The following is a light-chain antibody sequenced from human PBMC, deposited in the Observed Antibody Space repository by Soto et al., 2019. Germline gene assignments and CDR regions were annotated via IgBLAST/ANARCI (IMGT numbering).Light chain of an antibody. CDR2: DAS. Sequence: EIVLTQSPGTLSLSPGEGATLSCRASQSVSSSYLAWYQQKPGQAPRLLIYDASSRATGIPDRFSGSGSGTDFTLTISRLELEDFAVYYCQQYGISVTFGGGTKVQIK. V-gene: IGKV3-20*01. J-gene: IGKJ4*01. CDR1: QSVSSSY. CDR3: QQYGISVT.